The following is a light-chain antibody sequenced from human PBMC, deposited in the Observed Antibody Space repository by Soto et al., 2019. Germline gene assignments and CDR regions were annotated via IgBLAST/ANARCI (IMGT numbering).Light chain of an antibody. CDR3: QQYNSYS. J-gene: IGKJ1*01. CDR1: QSINSD. Sequence: EIVMTQSSATLSVSPGERFILSCRASQSINSDLAWYQQKPGQAPRFLIYGASTRATGIPARFSGSGSGTQFTLTISSLQPDDFATYYCQQYNSYSFGQGTKVDIK. CDR2: GAS. V-gene: IGKV3-15*01.